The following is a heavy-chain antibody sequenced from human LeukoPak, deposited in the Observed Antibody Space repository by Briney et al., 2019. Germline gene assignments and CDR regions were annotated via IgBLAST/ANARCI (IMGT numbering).Heavy chain of an antibody. Sequence: ASVKVSCKASGYTFTGYYMHWVRQAPGQGLEWMGWINPKNGGTNYAQKFEGRVIMTRDTSSTVYMELRRLTSDDTAIYYCARDAQFTVVVPAAKLNYMDVWGKGTTVTVSS. CDR1: GYTFTGYY. CDR2: INPKNGGT. V-gene: IGHV1-2*02. CDR3: ARDAQFTVVVPAAKLNYMDV. J-gene: IGHJ6*03. D-gene: IGHD2-2*01.